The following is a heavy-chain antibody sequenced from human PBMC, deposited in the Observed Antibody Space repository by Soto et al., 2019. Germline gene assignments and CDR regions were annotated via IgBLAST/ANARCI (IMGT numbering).Heavy chain of an antibody. CDR3: AKCRDPGASIMITFGPFDY. CDR1: GFTFSSYA. D-gene: IGHD3-16*01. V-gene: IGHV3-23*01. J-gene: IGHJ4*02. CDR2: ISGSGGST. Sequence: PGGSLRLSCAASGFTFSSYAMSWVRQAPGKGLEWVSAISGSGGSTYYADSVKGRFTISRDNSKNTLYLQMNSLRAEDTAVYYCAKCRDPGASIMITFGPFDYWGQGTLVTVSS.